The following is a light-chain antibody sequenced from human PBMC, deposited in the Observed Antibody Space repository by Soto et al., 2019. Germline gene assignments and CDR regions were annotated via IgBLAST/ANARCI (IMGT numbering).Light chain of an antibody. V-gene: IGKV1-5*03. CDR3: QQYDNLPT. CDR2: KAS. Sequence: DIQMTQSPSTLSASVGDRVTITCRASQSISSWLAWYQQKPGKAPKLLIYKASSLESGVPSRFSGSGSGTEFTLTISSLQPEDIATYYCQQYDNLPTFGPGTKVDIK. CDR1: QSISSW. J-gene: IGKJ3*01.